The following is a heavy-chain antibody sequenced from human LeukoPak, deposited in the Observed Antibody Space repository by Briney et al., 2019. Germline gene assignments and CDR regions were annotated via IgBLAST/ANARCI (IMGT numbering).Heavy chain of an antibody. CDR3: ARQKRWDGYALDS. J-gene: IGHJ4*02. V-gene: IGHV4-39*01. CDR2: VSYSGST. D-gene: IGHD5-24*01. Sequence: SETLSLTCTVSGDSISSSSYYWGWIRQPPGKGLEWIGSVSYSGSTYYNPSLKSRVTISVDTSKNRFSLKLSSVAAADTAVYYCARQKRWDGYALDSWGQGTLVTVSS. CDR1: GDSISSSSYY.